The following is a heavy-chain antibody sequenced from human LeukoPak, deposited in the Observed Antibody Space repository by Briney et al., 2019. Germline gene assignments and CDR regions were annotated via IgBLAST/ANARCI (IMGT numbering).Heavy chain of an antibody. CDR3: VRQGDDYYDSSVYLFNY. CDR1: GGSISSSGSY. J-gene: IGHJ4*02. CDR2: FYYGGST. D-gene: IGHD3-22*01. Sequence: SEILSLTCTVSGGSISSSGSYWGWIRQTPGKRLEWIGSFYYGGSTYYNPSLKSRVTISVDTSKNQFSLKLASVTAADTAVYYCVRQGDDYYDSSVYLFNYWGQGTLVTVSS. V-gene: IGHV4-39*01.